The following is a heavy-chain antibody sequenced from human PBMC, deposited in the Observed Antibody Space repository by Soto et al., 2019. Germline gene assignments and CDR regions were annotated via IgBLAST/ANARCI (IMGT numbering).Heavy chain of an antibody. V-gene: IGHV1-8*01. J-gene: IGHJ5*02. CDR1: GYTFTSYD. Sequence: ASVKVSCKASGYTFTSYDINWVRQATGQGLEYLGWMNPNSGNTAYVQKFQGRVTMTWDTSITTAYMELSSLRSEDTSVYFCAIVIKYGAYSRWFDPWGQGTLVTVSS. CDR3: AIVIKYGAYSRWFDP. CDR2: MNPNSGNT. D-gene: IGHD4-17*01.